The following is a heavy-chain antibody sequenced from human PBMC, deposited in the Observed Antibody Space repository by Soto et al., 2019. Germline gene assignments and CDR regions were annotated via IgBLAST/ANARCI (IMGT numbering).Heavy chain of an antibody. J-gene: IGHJ4*02. CDR2: IYHSGST. Sequence: TLSLTCAVSGGSISSGGYSWSWIRQPPGKGLEWIGYIYHSGSTYYNPSLKSRVTISVDRSKNQFSLKLSSVTAADTAVYYCARHKRGYSYGYIDYWGQGTLVTVSS. D-gene: IGHD5-18*01. V-gene: IGHV4-30-2*01. CDR1: GGSISSGGYS. CDR3: ARHKRGYSYGYIDY.